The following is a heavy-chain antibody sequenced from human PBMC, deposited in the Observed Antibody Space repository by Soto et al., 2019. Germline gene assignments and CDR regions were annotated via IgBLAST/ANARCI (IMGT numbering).Heavy chain of an antibody. Sequence: EVQLVESGGGLVQPGGSLRLSCAASGFTFSSYSMNWVRQAPGKGLEWVSYISSSSSTIYYADSMKGRFTISRDNAKNSLYLQMSRPRDEDTAVYYCARDIGCSGGSCYYYGMDVWGQGTTVTVSS. D-gene: IGHD2-15*01. CDR1: GFTFSSYS. J-gene: IGHJ6*02. V-gene: IGHV3-48*02. CDR2: ISSSSSTI. CDR3: ARDIGCSGGSCYYYGMDV.